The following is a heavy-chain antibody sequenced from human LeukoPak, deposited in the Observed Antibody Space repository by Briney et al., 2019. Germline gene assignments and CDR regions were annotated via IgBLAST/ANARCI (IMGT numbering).Heavy chain of an antibody. D-gene: IGHD3-10*01. CDR1: GFTFSSDA. Sequence: GGSLRLSCAASGFTFSSDAMRWVRQAPRKRLEWVSAISGSGGSTYYADSVKGRFTISRDNSKNTLYLQMNSLRAEDTAVYYCAKSPTMVRSYYFDYWGQGTLVTVSS. J-gene: IGHJ4*02. V-gene: IGHV3-23*01. CDR2: ISGSGGST. CDR3: AKSPTMVRSYYFDY.